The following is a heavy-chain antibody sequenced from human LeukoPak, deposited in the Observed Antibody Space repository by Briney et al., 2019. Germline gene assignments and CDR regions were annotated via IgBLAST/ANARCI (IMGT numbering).Heavy chain of an antibody. CDR1: GATISSSSYY. CDR2: IYYSGST. V-gene: IGHV4-39*01. D-gene: IGHD5-12*01. J-gene: IGHJ4*02. Sequence: SETLSLTCTVSGATISSSSYYWARIRQPPGKGLEWIGSIYYSGSTYYNPSLKSRVTISVDTPKNQLSLKLSSVTAADTAVYYCARKDAGYDRGFDYWGQGTLVTVS. CDR3: ARKDAGYDRGFDY.